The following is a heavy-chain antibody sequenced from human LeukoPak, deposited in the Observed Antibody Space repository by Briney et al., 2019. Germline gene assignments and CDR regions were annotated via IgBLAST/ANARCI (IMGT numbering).Heavy chain of an antibody. D-gene: IGHD3-10*01. CDR1: GYIFTGYY. V-gene: IGHV1-2*02. CDR3: ARSTSVYATPTYLLLWFGESKWFDP. J-gene: IGHJ5*02. CDR2: INPNSGGT. Sequence: ASVKVSCKASGYIFTGYYVHWVRQAPGQGLGWMGWINPNSGGTNYAQKFQGRVTMTRDTSISTAYMELSRLRSDDTAVYYCARSTSVYATPTYLLLWFGESKWFDPWGQGTLVTVSS.